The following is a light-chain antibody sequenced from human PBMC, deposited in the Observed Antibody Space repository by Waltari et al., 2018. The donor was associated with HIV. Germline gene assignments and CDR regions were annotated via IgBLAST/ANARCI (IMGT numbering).Light chain of an antibody. V-gene: IGKV3-15*01. Sequence: EIVMTQSPATLSVSPGERATLSCRASQTVSTTLAWYQQKPGQEPRLLIFGASNRATVIPARCSGSGSGTEFTLNISSLQSEDFAVYYCQQYNNWPQTFGQGTNLEIK. CDR2: GAS. J-gene: IGKJ2*01. CDR1: QTVSTT. CDR3: QQYNNWPQT.